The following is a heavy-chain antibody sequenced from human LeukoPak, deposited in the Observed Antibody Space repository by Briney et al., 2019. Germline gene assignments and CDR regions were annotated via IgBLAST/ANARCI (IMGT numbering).Heavy chain of an antibody. CDR2: IYYSGST. J-gene: IGHJ4*02. D-gene: IGHD2-2*02. Sequence: SETLSLTCTVSGGPISSYYWSWIRQPPGKGLEWIGYIYYSGSTNYNPSLKSRVTISVDTSKNQFSLKLSSVTAADTAVYYCARDRPAGINYWGQGTLVTVSS. V-gene: IGHV4-59*01. CDR3: ARDRPAGINY. CDR1: GGPISSYY.